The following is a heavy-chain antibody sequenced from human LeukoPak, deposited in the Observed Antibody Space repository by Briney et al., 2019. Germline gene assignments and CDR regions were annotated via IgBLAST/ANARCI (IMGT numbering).Heavy chain of an antibody. CDR2: INHSGST. J-gene: IGHJ4*02. Sequence: SETLSLTCAVYGGSFSGYYWSWLRQPPGKGLEWIGEINHSGSTNYNPSLKSRVTLSVDTSKNQFSLKLTPLTAANTAVYYCAKGGGRWTTYRYGGKETLATASS. D-gene: IGHD3-16*01. CDR1: GGSFSGYY. CDR3: AKGGGRWTTYRY. V-gene: IGHV4-34*01.